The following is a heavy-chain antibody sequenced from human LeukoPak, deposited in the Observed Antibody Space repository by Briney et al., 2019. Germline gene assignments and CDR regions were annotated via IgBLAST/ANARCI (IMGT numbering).Heavy chain of an antibody. J-gene: IGHJ4*02. CDR2: INHSGST. Sequence: PSETLSLTCAVYGGSFSGYYWSWIRQPPGKGLEWIGEINHSGSTNYNPSLKSRVTISVDTSKNQFSLKLSSVTAADTAVYYCARHGMGFGYLKRGFDYWGQGTLVTVSS. CDR1: GGSFSGYY. V-gene: IGHV4-34*01. D-gene: IGHD3-10*01. CDR3: ARHGMGFGYLKRGFDY.